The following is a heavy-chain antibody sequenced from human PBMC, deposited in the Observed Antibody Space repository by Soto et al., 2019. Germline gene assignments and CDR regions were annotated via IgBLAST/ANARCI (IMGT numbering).Heavy chain of an antibody. J-gene: IGHJ4*02. D-gene: IGHD3-10*01. CDR1: GGSFSGYY. CDR2: INHSGST. V-gene: IGHV4-34*01. CDR3: ARGHYYGSRHYYFDY. Sequence: SETLSLTCAVYGGSFSGYYWSWIRQPPGKGLEWIGEINHSGSTNYNPSLKSRVTISVDTSKNQFSLKLSSVTAADTAVYYCARGHYYGSRHYYFDYWGQGTLVTVSS.